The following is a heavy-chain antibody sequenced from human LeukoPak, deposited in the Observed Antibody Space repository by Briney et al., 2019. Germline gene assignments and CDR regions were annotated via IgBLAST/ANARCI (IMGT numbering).Heavy chain of an antibody. Sequence: SETLSLTCTVSGGSISSGDYYWSWIRQPPGKGLEWIAYMYYSGSTYYNPSLKSRVTMSADTSKNQLSLKLSSVTAADAAVYYCARPYYYDSRIDPWGQGILVTVSS. CDR2: MYYSGST. J-gene: IGHJ5*02. D-gene: IGHD3-22*01. CDR3: ARPYYYDSRIDP. V-gene: IGHV4-30-4*01. CDR1: GGSISSGDYY.